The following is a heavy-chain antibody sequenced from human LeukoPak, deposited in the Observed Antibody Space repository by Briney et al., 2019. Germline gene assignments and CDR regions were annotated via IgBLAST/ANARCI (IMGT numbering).Heavy chain of an antibody. Sequence: PGGSLRLSCAASGFTFSGYWMSWVRQAPGKGLEWVANIKQYGREKYHGDSVKGRFTISRDNAKNSLYLQMNSLSADDPAVFYCASGSPVGYRYGYRDYWGQGTLVTVSS. CDR2: IKQYGREK. V-gene: IGHV3-7*01. CDR1: GFTFSGYW. J-gene: IGHJ4*02. D-gene: IGHD5-12*01. CDR3: ASGSPVGYRYGYRDY.